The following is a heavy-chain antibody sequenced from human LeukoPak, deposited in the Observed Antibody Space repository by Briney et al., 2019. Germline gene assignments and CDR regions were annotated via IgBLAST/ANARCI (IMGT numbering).Heavy chain of an antibody. Sequence: PGGSLRLSCAASGFSISPHAMSWVRQAPAKGLEWVSGITGSGDRTYYADSVKGRLNISRHTSKNTLHVEMHSLRAEDTAIYYCAKDGRTGYNSGWHYIDYWGQGTLVTVSS. J-gene: IGHJ4*02. V-gene: IGHV3-23*01. CDR1: GFSISPHA. CDR3: AKDGRTGYNSGWHYIDY. D-gene: IGHD6-19*01. CDR2: ITGSGDRT.